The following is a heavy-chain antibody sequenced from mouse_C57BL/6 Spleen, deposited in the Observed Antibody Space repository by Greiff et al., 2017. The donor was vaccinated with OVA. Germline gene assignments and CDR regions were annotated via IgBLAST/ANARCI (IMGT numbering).Heavy chain of an antibody. J-gene: IGHJ4*01. CDR1: GYTFTSYW. Sequence: QVQLQQSGAELAKPGASVKLSCKASGYTFTSYWMHWVKQRPGQGLEWIGYINPSSGYTKYNQKFKDKATLTADKSSSTAYMQLSSLTYEDSAVYYCARQGITTVVGEAYYAMDYWGQGTSVTVSS. CDR3: ARQGITTVVGEAYYAMDY. CDR2: INPSSGYT. D-gene: IGHD1-1*01. V-gene: IGHV1-7*01.